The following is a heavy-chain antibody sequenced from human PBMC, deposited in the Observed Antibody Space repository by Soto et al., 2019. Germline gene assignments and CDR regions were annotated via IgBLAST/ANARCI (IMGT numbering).Heavy chain of an antibody. V-gene: IGHV3-33*01. CDR3: ARDLHLWFGELSHTLYYGMDV. Sequence: GGSLRLSCAASGFTFSSYGMHWVRQAPGKGLEWVAVIWYDGSNKYYADSVKGRFTISRDNSKNTLYLQMNSLRAEDTAVYYCARDLHLWFGELSHTLYYGMDVWGQGTTVTVSS. CDR1: GFTFSSYG. D-gene: IGHD3-10*01. J-gene: IGHJ6*02. CDR2: IWYDGSNK.